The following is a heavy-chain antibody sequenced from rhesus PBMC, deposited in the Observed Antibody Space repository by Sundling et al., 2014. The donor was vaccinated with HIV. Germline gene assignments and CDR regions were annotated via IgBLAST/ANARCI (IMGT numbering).Heavy chain of an antibody. CDR3: AREELYEDDYGYTWGNYGLDS. J-gene: IGHJ6*01. Sequence: EVQLVESGGGLVQPGGSLRLSCAASGFTFSRYGMHWVRQAPGKGLEWVAVISYDGSKKYYGDSVKDRFTISRDNSKNMLYLQMNNLKLEDTAVYYCAREELYEDDYGYTWGNYGLDSWGQGVVVTVSS. CDR1: GFTFSRYG. CDR2: ISYDGSKK. V-gene: IGHV3-54*02. D-gene: IGHD3-9*01.